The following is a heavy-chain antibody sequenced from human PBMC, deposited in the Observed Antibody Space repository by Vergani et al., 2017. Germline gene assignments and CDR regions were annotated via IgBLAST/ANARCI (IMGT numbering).Heavy chain of an antibody. V-gene: IGHV4-34*01. D-gene: IGHD1-7*01. CDR3: ARNRKNWNYGGYFDY. Sequence: QVQIQQWGAGLLKPSETLSLTCAVYGGSFSGYYWSWIRQPPGKGLEWIGEINHSGSTNYNPSLKSRVTISVDTSKNQFSLKLSSVTAADTAVYYCARNRKNWNYGGYFDYWGQGTLVTVSS. CDR2: INHSGST. CDR1: GGSFSGYY. J-gene: IGHJ4*02.